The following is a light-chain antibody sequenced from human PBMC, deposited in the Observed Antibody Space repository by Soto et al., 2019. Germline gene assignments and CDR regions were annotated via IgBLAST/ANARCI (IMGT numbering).Light chain of an antibody. J-gene: IGLJ2*01. CDR2: DVS. CDR1: NSDVGGYNY. V-gene: IGLV2-14*01. Sequence: QSALTQPASVSGSPGQSITISCTGTNSDVGGYNYVSWYQQHPGKAPKLIIYDVSNRPSGVSNRFSGSKSGNTASLTISGLQAEDEADYHCSSYTSSSTLVVFGGGTQLTVL. CDR3: SSYTSSSTLVV.